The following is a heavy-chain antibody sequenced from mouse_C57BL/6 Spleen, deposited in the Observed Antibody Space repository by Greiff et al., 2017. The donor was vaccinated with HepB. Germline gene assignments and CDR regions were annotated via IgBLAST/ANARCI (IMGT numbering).Heavy chain of an antibody. CDR2: ISYDGSN. Sequence: EVQLVESGPGLVKPSQSLSLTCSVTGYSITSGYYWNWIRQFPGNKLEWMGYISYDGSNNYNPSLKNRISITRDTSKNQFFLKLNSVTTEDTATYYCARGGYYGYDVWFAYWGQGTLVTVSA. CDR1: GYSITSGYY. J-gene: IGHJ3*01. D-gene: IGHD2-2*01. V-gene: IGHV3-6*01. CDR3: ARGGYYGYDVWFAY.